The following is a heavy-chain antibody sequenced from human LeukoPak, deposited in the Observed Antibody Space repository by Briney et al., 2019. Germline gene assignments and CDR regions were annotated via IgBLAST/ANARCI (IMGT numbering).Heavy chain of an antibody. Sequence: GGSLRLSCAASGFTFSTFGFNWVRQAPGKGLEWVSSISYSSIYISYADSVKGRFTISRDDARNSVYLQMDGLRVEDTAVYYCVRGYYYDSSVAYWGQGTLGTVSS. D-gene: IGHD3-22*01. CDR3: VRGYYYDSSVAY. CDR1: GFTFSTFG. V-gene: IGHV3-21*01. J-gene: IGHJ4*02. CDR2: ISYSSIYI.